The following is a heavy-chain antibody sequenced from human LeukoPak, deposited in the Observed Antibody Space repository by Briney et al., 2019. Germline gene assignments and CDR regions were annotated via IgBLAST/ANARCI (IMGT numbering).Heavy chain of an antibody. CDR2: INPNSGGT. Sequence: GASVKVSCKASGYTFTGYYMHWVRQAPGQGLEWMGWINPNSGGTNYAQKFQGRVTMTRDTSISTAYMELSRLRSDDTAVYYCARDLEKAVYGLESSFDPWGQGTLVTVSS. CDR3: ARDLEKAVYGLESSFDP. V-gene: IGHV1-2*02. CDR1: GYTFTGYY. D-gene: IGHD2-8*01. J-gene: IGHJ5*02.